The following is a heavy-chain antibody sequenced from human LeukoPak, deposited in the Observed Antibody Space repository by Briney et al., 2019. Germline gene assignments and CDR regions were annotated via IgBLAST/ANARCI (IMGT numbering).Heavy chain of an antibody. D-gene: IGHD3-3*01. CDR3: AREKRDYDFWSGFYYYYGMDV. CDR1: GGTFSSYA. V-gene: IGHV1-8*02. Sequence: SVKVSCKASGGTFSSYAINWVRQATGQGLEWMGWMNPNSGNTGYAQKFQGRVTMTRNTSISTAYMELSSLKSEDTAVYYCAREKRDYDFWSGFYYYYGMDVWGQGTTVTVSS. CDR2: MNPNSGNT. J-gene: IGHJ6*02.